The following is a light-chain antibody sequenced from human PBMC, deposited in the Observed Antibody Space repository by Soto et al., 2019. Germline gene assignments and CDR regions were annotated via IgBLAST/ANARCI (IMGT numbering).Light chain of an antibody. J-gene: IGKJ1*01. Sequence: NVLTHGTGILSCCPGVITTITSSASQSVSSNYFAWYQQRPGQAPRLLIYGISSRATGIPDRFSGSGSGTDFTLTISRLEPEDLAVYYCEQYGSSPRRFGQGTKVDI. CDR3: EQYGSSPRR. CDR2: GIS. CDR1: QSVSSNY. V-gene: IGKV3-20*01.